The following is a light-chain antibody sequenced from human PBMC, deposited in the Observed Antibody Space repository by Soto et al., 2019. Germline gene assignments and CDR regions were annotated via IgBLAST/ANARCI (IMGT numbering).Light chain of an antibody. Sequence: QSVLTQTPSVSGAPGQKITMSCTGSSSNIGAGYDVHWYQQVPGAAPRLLIYADNNRPSGVPDRFSASKSGTSASLAITGLQGEDEANYYCQSYDTSLSGAIFGAGTKPTVL. V-gene: IGLV1-40*01. J-gene: IGLJ2*01. CDR3: QSYDTSLSGAI. CDR1: SSNIGAGYD. CDR2: ADN.